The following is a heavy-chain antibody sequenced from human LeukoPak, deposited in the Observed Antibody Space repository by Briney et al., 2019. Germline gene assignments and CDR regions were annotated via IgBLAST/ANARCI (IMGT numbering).Heavy chain of an antibody. D-gene: IGHD1-20*01. V-gene: IGHV4-59*12. CDR3: ASGFVNWFLDD. J-gene: IGHJ4*02. Sequence: SETLSLTCTVSGGSISCYYWSWIRKPAGKGLEWIGYIYYTGSTNYNPSLKSRVTISVDMSKNQVSLQLSYVTASDTAVYYCASGFVNWFLDDWGQGTLVTVSS. CDR2: IYYTGST. CDR1: GGSISCYY.